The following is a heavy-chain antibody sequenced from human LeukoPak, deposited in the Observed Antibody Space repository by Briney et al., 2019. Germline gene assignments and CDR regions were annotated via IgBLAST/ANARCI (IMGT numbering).Heavy chain of an antibody. V-gene: IGHV3-23*01. CDR3: AKSAAPLRFLEWSAYYFDY. J-gene: IGHJ4*02. Sequence: GGSLRLSCAASGFTFSSYAMSWVRQAPGKGLEWVPAISGSGGSTYYADSVKGRFTISRDNSKNTLYLQMNSLRAEDTAVYYCAKSAAPLRFLEWSAYYFDYWGQGTLVTVSS. CDR1: GFTFSSYA. D-gene: IGHD3-3*01. CDR2: ISGSGGST.